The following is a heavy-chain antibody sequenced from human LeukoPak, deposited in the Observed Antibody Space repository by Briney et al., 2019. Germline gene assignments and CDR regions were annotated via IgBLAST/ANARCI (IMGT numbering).Heavy chain of an antibody. Sequence: PSETLSLTCTVSGYSISSDYYWGWIRQPPGKGLEWIGGIYHSGSTHSNPSLKSRVTISIDTSKNQFSLKLSSVTAADTAVYYCARMGPSRVHFDYWGQGPRVTASS. CDR2: IYHSGST. CDR1: GYSISSDYY. J-gene: IGHJ4*02. V-gene: IGHV4-38-2*02. CDR3: ARMGPSRVHFDY.